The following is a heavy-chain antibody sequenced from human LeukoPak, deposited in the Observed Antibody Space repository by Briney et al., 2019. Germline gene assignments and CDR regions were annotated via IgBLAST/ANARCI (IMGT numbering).Heavy chain of an antibody. CDR3: ARSYGDYRYYYYYMDV. Sequence: PSETLSLTCAVYGGSFSGYYWSWIRQPPGKGLEWIGEINHSGSTNYNPSLKSRVTISIDTSKNQFSLKLSSVTAADTAVYYCARSYGDYRYYYYYMDVWGKGTTVTVSS. V-gene: IGHV4-34*01. D-gene: IGHD4-17*01. J-gene: IGHJ6*03. CDR1: GGSFSGYY. CDR2: INHSGST.